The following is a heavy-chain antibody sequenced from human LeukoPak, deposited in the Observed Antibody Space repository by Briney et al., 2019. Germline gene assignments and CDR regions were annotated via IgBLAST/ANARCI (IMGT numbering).Heavy chain of an antibody. J-gene: IGHJ5*02. CDR1: GFSIGNYG. D-gene: IGHD6-19*01. CDR2: ISHDGGVK. Sequence: PGTSLRLSCAVSGFSIGNYGMHWVRQAPVKGLEWVAMISHDGGVKYYGDSVKGRLTISRDNSENTLYLQMNSLRVEDTAVYYCARDWGSSGWYNWFDPWGQGTLVTVSS. CDR3: ARDWGSSGWYNWFDP. V-gene: IGHV3-30*03.